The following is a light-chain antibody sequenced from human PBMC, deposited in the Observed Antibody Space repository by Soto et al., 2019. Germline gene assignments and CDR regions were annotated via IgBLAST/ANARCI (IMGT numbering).Light chain of an antibody. CDR2: EVS. V-gene: IGLV2-8*01. J-gene: IGLJ2*01. CDR1: SSDVGGYNY. CDR3: SSYTGSNNFVV. Sequence: QSALTQSPSASGSPGQSVTISCTGTSSDVGGYNYVSWCQHHPGKAPKLMIYEVSKRPSGVPDRFSGSKSGNTASLTVSGLQAEDEADYYCSSYTGSNNFVVFGGGTKLTVL.